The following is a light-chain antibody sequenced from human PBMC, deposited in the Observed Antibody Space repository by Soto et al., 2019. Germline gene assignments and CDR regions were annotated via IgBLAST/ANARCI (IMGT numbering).Light chain of an antibody. Sequence: EVVLPQSPATLSLSPGERATLSRRDSQSVRTSLAWYQHKPGQAPRLVIYDASLRANGVPARFGGSGSGTDFTLTIKSLEPEDLAVYYCQQSNVWPPITFGKGKRLEIK. V-gene: IGKV3-11*01. CDR3: QQSNVWPPIT. CDR2: DAS. J-gene: IGKJ5*01. CDR1: QSVRTS.